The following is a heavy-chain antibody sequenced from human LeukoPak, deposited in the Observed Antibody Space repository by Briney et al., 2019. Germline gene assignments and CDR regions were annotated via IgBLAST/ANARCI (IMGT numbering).Heavy chain of an antibody. CDR2: IYTSGST. CDR3: ARVPGYYGSGSFIDY. CDR1: GGSISSSSYY. Sequence: SETLSLTCTVSGGSISSSSYYWSWIRQPAGKGLEWIGRIYTSGSTNYNPSLKSRATISVDTSKNQFSLKLSSVTAADTAVYYCARVPGYYGSGSFIDYWGQGTLVTVSS. J-gene: IGHJ4*02. V-gene: IGHV4-61*02. D-gene: IGHD3-10*01.